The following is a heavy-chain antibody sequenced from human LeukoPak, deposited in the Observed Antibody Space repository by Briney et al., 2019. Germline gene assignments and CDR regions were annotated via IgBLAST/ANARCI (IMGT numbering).Heavy chain of an antibody. CDR1: GYSISSGYY. CDR2: VYHSGTT. Sequence: PSETLSLTCAVSGYSISSGYYWGWSRPPPGEGLEWIGTVYHSGTTFYNSSLKSRITISVATPKNQFPLTLSSVTAADTAVYFCARDERFGVLNFWGQGTLVTVSS. CDR3: ARDERFGVLNF. J-gene: IGHJ4*02. V-gene: IGHV4-38-2*02. D-gene: IGHD3-16*01.